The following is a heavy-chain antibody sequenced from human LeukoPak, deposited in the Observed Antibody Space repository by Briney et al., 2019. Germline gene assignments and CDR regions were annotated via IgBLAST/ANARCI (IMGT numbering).Heavy chain of an antibody. CDR1: GFRFSSYD. V-gene: IGHV3-21*01. CDR2: ISSSSSYI. J-gene: IGHJ3*02. CDR3: ARDEDYADAFDI. D-gene: IGHD4-17*01. Sequence: GGSLRLSCVGSGFRFSSYDMNWVRQAPGKGLEWVSSISSSSSYIYYADSVKGRFTISRDNAKNSLYLQMNSLRAEDTAVYYCARDEDYADAFDIWGQGTMVTVSS.